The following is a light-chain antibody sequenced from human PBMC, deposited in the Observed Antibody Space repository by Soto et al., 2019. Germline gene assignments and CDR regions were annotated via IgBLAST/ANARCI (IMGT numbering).Light chain of an antibody. CDR3: CSYAGSSTFMV. CDR1: SSDVGSYNL. CDR2: EVS. J-gene: IGLJ2*01. Sequence: SVLTQPASVSGSPGQSITISCTGTSSDVGSYNLVSWYQQHPGKAPKLMIYEVSKRPSGVSNRFSGSKSGNTASLTISGLQAEDEADYYCCSYAGSSTFMVFGGGTKLTVL. V-gene: IGLV2-23*02.